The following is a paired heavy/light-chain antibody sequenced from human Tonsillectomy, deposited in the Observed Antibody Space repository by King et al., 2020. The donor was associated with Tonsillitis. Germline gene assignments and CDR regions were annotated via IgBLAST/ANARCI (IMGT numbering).Heavy chain of an antibody. D-gene: IGHD3-9*01. J-gene: IGHJ4*02. Sequence: QVQVVQSGAEVKKPGASVKVSCKVSEFTLSELSIHWVRQAPGKGLEWMGSFDPEDGETIYSQRFQGRLTVTADTSSDTAYMELSSLRSEDTAVYFCATDLRYFDLEYWGQGTLVTVSS. CDR2: FDPEDGET. CDR3: ATDLRYFDLEY. CDR1: EFTLSELS. V-gene: IGHV1-24*01.
Light chain of an antibody. CDR2: FNSDGSY. J-gene: IGLJ3*02. V-gene: IGLV4-69*01. Sequence: QVVLTQSPSASASLGASVNLTCTLSSGHSSYAIAWLQQHPEKGPRFLMNFNSDGSYTKGDEIPDRFSGSSSGAERYLTISSLQSEDEADYYCQTWGTGMVFGGGTTLTVL. CDR1: SGHSSYA. CDR3: QTWGTGMV.